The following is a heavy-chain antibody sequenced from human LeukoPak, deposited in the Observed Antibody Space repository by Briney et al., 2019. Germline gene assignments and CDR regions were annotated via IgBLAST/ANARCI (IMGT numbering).Heavy chain of an antibody. CDR1: GFTFSSYG. D-gene: IGHD1-1*01. CDR3: AKEPGTWPESWFDP. V-gene: IGHV3-23*01. J-gene: IGHJ5*02. CDR2: IGGRSDT. Sequence: GGSLRLSCAASGFTFSSYGMHWVRQAPGKGLEWVSAIGGRSDTYYADSVKGRFTISRDNSKNTVYLQMNSLRADDTAIYYCAKEPGTWPESWFDPWGQGTLVTVSS.